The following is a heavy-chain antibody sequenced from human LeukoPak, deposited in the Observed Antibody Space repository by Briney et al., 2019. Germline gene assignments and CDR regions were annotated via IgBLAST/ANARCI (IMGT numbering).Heavy chain of an antibody. CDR3: ARVLAYYYDSSGYYDWYFDL. D-gene: IGHD3-22*01. V-gene: IGHV3-66*01. Sequence: GGSLRLSCAASGFTVSSNYMSWVRQAPGKGLEWVSIIYSGGSTYYTDSVKGRFTISRDNSKNTLYLQMNSLGAEDTAVYYCARVLAYYYDSSGYYDWYFDLWGRGTLVTVSS. CDR2: IYSGGST. J-gene: IGHJ2*01. CDR1: GFTVSSNY.